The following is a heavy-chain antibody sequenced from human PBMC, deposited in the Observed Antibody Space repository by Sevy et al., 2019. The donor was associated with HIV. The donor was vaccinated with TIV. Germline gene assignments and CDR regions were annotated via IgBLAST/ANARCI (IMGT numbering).Heavy chain of an antibody. CDR3: AKDWALDIVIVPSGMPAN. D-gene: IGHD2-2*01. CDR2: ISYDGSKR. V-gene: IGHV3-30*18. J-gene: IGHJ4*02. CDR1: GFSFTIYG. Sequence: GGSLRLSCAASGFSFTIYGMHWVRQAPGKGLEWVAVISYDGSKRYYSDSVKGRFTISRDNSKNTLYLQMNSLRAEDTAVYYCAKDWALDIVIVPSGMPANWGQGTLVTVSS.